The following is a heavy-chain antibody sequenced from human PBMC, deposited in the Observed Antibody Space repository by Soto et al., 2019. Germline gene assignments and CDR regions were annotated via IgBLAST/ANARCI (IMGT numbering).Heavy chain of an antibody. CDR3: ARGPHETGYYNPFDY. Sequence: GGSLRLSCAASGFTFSSYGMHWVRQAPGKGLEWVAVIWYDGSNKYYADSVKGRFTISRDNSKNTLYLQMNSLRAEDTAVYYCARGPHETGYYNPFDYWGQGTLVTVSS. CDR1: GFTFSSYG. D-gene: IGHD3-9*01. CDR2: IWYDGSNK. J-gene: IGHJ4*02. V-gene: IGHV3-33*01.